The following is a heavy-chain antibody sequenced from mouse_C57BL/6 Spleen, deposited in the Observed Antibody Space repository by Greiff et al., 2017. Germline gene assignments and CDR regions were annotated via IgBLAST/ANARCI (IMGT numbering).Heavy chain of an antibody. D-gene: IGHD1-1*01. CDR3: ARSGLLLLAWFAY. J-gene: IGHJ3*01. Sequence: VQRVESGAELAKPGASVKLSCKASGYTFTSYWMHWVKQRPGQGLEWIGYIKPSSGYTKYNQKFKDKATLTADKSSRTAYMQLSSLTYEDSAVYYCARSGLLLLAWFAYWGQGTLVTVSA. V-gene: IGHV1-7*01. CDR1: GYTFTSYW. CDR2: IKPSSGYT.